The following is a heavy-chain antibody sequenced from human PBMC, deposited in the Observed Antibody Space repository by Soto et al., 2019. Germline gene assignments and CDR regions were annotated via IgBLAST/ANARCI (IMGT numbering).Heavy chain of an antibody. CDR3: ARDESNAFDI. Sequence: GGSLRLSCAASGFTFSSYSMNWVRQAPGKGLEWVSSIRSSSSYIYYADSVKGRFTISRDNAKNSLYLQMNSLRAEDTAVYYCARDESNAFDIWGQGTMVTVSS. V-gene: IGHV3-21*01. CDR1: GFTFSSYS. J-gene: IGHJ3*02. CDR2: IRSSSSYI. D-gene: IGHD6-6*01.